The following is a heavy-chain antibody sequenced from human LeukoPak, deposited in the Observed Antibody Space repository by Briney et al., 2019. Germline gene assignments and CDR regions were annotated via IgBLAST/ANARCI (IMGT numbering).Heavy chain of an antibody. J-gene: IGHJ4*02. V-gene: IGHV1-3*01. CDR2: INAGNGNT. D-gene: IGHD4-17*01. CDR3: ARTKLPDYGDYDY. CDR1: GYTFTSYA. Sequence: ASVKVSCKASGYTFTSYAMHWVRQAPGQRLEWTGWINAGNGNTKYSQKFQGRVTITRDTSASTAYMELSSLRSEDTAVYYCARTKLPDYGDYDYWGQGTLVTVSS.